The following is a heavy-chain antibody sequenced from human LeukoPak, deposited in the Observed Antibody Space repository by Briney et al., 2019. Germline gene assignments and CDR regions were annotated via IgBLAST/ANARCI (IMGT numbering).Heavy chain of an antibody. J-gene: IGHJ4*02. CDR1: GGSISSYY. D-gene: IGHD6-13*01. Sequence: SETLSLTCTVSGGSISSYYWSWIRQPPGKGLEWIGYIYYSGSTNCNPSLKSRVTISVDTSKNQFSLKLSSVTAADTAVYYCARGSSSSWYWDYWGQGTLVTVSS. V-gene: IGHV4-59*01. CDR2: IYYSGST. CDR3: ARGSSSSWYWDY.